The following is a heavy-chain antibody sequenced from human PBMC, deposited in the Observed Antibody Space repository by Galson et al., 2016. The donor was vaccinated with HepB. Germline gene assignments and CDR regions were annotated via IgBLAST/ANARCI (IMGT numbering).Heavy chain of an antibody. CDR2: IYHSGTT. CDR1: GGSISSSNW. CDR3: ARNSGGSYLGWLDP. J-gene: IGHJ5*02. V-gene: IGHV4-4*02. D-gene: IGHD1-26*01. Sequence: SETLSLTCAVSGGSISSSNWWTWVRQPPGKGLEWIGEIYHSGTTHYNPSLESRVTISVDKSKNQFSLKLNSVTAADTAVYYCARNSGGSYLGWLDPWGQGTLVTVSS.